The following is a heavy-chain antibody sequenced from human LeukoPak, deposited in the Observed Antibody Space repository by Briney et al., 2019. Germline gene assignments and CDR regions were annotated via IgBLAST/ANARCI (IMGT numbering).Heavy chain of an antibody. Sequence: GGSLRLSCAASGFTFSSYAMHWVRQAPGKGLEWVAAISYDASNKYYADSVKGRFTVSRDNSKSTLYLQMNSLGAEDTAVYYCARGGVHDSSGYYYDLYLFDYWGQGTLVTVSS. CDR3: ARGGVHDSSGYYYDLYLFDY. CDR1: GFTFSSYA. V-gene: IGHV3-30*04. CDR2: ISYDASNK. J-gene: IGHJ4*02. D-gene: IGHD3-22*01.